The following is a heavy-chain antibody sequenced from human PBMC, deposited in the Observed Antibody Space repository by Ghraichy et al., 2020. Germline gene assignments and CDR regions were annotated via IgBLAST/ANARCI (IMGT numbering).Heavy chain of an antibody. V-gene: IGHV4-31*03. CDR3: ARGVSATYYDFWSGYYVVEHFDY. Sequence: TLSLTCTVSGGSISSGGYYWSWIRQHPGKGLEWIGYIYYSGSTYYNPSLKSRVTISVDTSKNQFSLKLSSVTAADTAVYYCARGVSATYYDFWSGYYVVEHFDYWGQGTLVTVSS. J-gene: IGHJ4*02. CDR2: IYYSGST. CDR1: GGSISSGGYY. D-gene: IGHD3-3*01.